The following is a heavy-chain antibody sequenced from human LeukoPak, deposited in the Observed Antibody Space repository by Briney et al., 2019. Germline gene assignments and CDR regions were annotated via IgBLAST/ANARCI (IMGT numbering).Heavy chain of an antibody. V-gene: IGHV3-23*01. D-gene: IGHD3-10*01. J-gene: IGHJ4*02. CDR3: AKIPPPGYGSGSSDY. Sequence: GGSLRLSCAASGFTFSSYAMSWVRQAPGKGLEWVSAISGSGGSTYYADSVKGRFTISRDNSKNTLYLQMNSLGAEDTAVYYCAKIPPPGYGSGSSDYWGQGTLVTVSS. CDR2: ISGSGGST. CDR1: GFTFSSYA.